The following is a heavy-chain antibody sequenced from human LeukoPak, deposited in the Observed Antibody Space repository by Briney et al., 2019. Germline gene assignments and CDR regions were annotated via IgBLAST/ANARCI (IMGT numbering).Heavy chain of an antibody. J-gene: IGHJ4*02. V-gene: IGHV3-9*01. Sequence: GGSLRLSCAASGFTFDDYAMHWVRQAPGKGLEWVSGISWNSGSIGYADSVKGRFTISRDNPKNSLYLQMNSLRAEDTALYYCAKDQTMVRGVTSPYFDYWGQGTLVTVSS. CDR3: AKDQTMVRGVTSPYFDY. D-gene: IGHD3-10*01. CDR2: ISWNSGSI. CDR1: GFTFDDYA.